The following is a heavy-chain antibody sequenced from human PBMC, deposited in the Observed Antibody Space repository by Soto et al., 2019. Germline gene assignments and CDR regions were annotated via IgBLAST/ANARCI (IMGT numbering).Heavy chain of an antibody. CDR2: ISYDGSNI. V-gene: IGHV3-30*18. D-gene: IGHD2-2*01. CDR3: AKEAYCSSTSCYGFDY. CDR1: GFTFSSYG. Sequence: PGGSLRLSCAASGFTFSSYGMHWVRQAPGKGLEWVAVISYDGSNIYYADSVKGRFTISRDNSKNTLYLQMNSLRAEDTAVYYCAKEAYCSSTSCYGFDYWGQGTLVTVSS. J-gene: IGHJ4*02.